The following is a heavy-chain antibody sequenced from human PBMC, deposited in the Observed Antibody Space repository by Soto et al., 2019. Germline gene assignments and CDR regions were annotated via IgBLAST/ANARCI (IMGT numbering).Heavy chain of an antibody. J-gene: IGHJ4*02. CDR1: GFTFSSYA. CDR2: ISGSGGST. Sequence: GGSLRLSCAASGFTFSSYAMSWVRQAPGKGLEWVSAISGSGGSTYYADSVKGRFTISRDNSKNTLYLQMNSLRAEDTAVYYCAKDPFWFGELFVLENVIDYWGQGTLVTVSS. V-gene: IGHV3-23*01. D-gene: IGHD3-10*01. CDR3: AKDPFWFGELFVLENVIDY.